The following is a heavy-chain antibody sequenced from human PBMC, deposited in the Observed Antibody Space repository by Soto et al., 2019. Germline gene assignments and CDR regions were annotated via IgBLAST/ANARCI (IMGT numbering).Heavy chain of an antibody. V-gene: IGHV3-30-3*01. CDR3: ARSHSGSYSIPGFDP. CDR2: ISYDGSNK. CDR1: GFTFSSYA. D-gene: IGHD1-26*01. J-gene: IGHJ5*02. Sequence: GGSLRLSCAASGFTFSSYAMHWVRQAPGKGLEWVAVISYDGSNKYYADSVKGRFTISRDNSKNTLYLQMNSLRAEDTAVYYCARSHSGSYSIPGFDPWGQGTLVTVS.